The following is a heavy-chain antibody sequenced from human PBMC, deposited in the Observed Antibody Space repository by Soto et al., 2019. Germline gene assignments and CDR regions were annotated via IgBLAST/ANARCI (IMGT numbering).Heavy chain of an antibody. CDR2: MNQNGSEK. Sequence: EVQLVESGGGLVQPGGSLRLSCTVSGFTFGNYWMTWVRQAPGKGLEWVANMNQNGSEKYYVDSVKVRFAISRDNAKNSLYLQMNRLSTEDTAVYYCASYRVSYAMDVWGQGTTVTVSS. J-gene: IGHJ6*01. V-gene: IGHV3-7*05. CDR3: ASYRVSYAMDV. CDR1: GFTFGNYW.